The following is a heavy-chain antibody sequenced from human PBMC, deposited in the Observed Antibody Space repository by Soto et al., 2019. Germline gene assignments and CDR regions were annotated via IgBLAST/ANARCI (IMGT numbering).Heavy chain of an antibody. CDR1: GFTVSDYY. V-gene: IGHV3-11*01. Sequence: QVQLVEFVGDLVKPGWSLRLSCAASGFTVSDYYMSWIRQAPGKGLEWVSYISSSGSTIYYADSVKGRFTISRDNAKKSLYLQMNSLRAEDTAVYYCASPYRPSGMDVWGQGTTVTVSS. CDR2: ISSSGSTI. D-gene: IGHD4-4*01. J-gene: IGHJ6*02. CDR3: ASPYRPSGMDV.